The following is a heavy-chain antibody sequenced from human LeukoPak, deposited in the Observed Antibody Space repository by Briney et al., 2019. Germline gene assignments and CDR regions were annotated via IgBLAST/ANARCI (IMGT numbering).Heavy chain of an antibody. D-gene: IGHD2-21*01. J-gene: IGHJ4*02. CDR3: VRDLYSRSPYFDV. Sequence: GGSLRLSCAASGFTFASYAMYWVRQAPGRGLEWVASISYDGRDKYSVDSVKGRFFISKDSSMSTLYLDMNSLRPEDTALYYCVRDLYSRSPYFDVWGQGTLVTVSS. CDR2: ISYDGRDK. V-gene: IGHV3-30*03. CDR1: GFTFASYA.